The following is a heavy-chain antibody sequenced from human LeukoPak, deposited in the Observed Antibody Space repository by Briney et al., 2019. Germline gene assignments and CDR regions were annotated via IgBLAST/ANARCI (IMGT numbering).Heavy chain of an antibody. Sequence: GASVKVSCKASGYTFTSYGISWVRQAPGQRLEWMGWISAYNGNTNYAQKLQGRVTMTTDTSTSTAYMELRSLRSDDTAVYYCARDELRVYSSSESGLDYWGQGTLVTVSS. CDR2: ISAYNGNT. D-gene: IGHD6-13*01. J-gene: IGHJ4*02. V-gene: IGHV1-18*01. CDR3: ARDELRVYSSSESGLDY. CDR1: GYTFTSYG.